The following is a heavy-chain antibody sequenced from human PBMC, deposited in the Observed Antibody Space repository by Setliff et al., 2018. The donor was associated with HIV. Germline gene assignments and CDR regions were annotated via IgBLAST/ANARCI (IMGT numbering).Heavy chain of an antibody. Sequence: GASVKVSCKSSGYTFTDYFMHWVRQAPGQGLEWMGWISPDNANTRISQKFRGSVTMTRDRSINTAYMEFTGLTSDDTAMYYCARDAPRNTEAAPGYWGQGTLVTVSS. J-gene: IGHJ4*02. D-gene: IGHD6-6*01. CDR2: ISPDNANT. CDR1: GYTFTDYF. V-gene: IGHV1-2*02. CDR3: ARDAPRNTEAAPGY.